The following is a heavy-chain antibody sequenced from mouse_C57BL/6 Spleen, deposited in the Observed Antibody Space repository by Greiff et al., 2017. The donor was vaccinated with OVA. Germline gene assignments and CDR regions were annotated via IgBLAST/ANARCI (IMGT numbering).Heavy chain of an antibody. CDR2: ILPGSGST. CDR3: ARKGYYYGSSDEGFAY. Sequence: QVQLQQSGAELMKPGASVKLSCKATGYTFTGYWIEWVKQRPGHGLEWIGEILPGSGSTNYNEKFKGKATFTADTSSNTAYMQLSSLTTEDSAIYYCARKGYYYGSSDEGFAYWGQGTLVTVSA. V-gene: IGHV1-9*01. J-gene: IGHJ3*01. CDR1: GYTFTGYW. D-gene: IGHD1-1*01.